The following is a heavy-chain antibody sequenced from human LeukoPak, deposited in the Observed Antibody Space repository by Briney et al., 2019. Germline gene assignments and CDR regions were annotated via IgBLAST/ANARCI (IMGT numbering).Heavy chain of an antibody. J-gene: IGHJ6*02. CDR3: AKTSTVTSWGGYYGMDV. CDR1: GFTFSSYS. CDR2: ISSSSSYI. Sequence: GGPLRLSCAASGFTFSSYSMNWVRQAPGRGLEWVSSISSSSSYIYYADSVKGRFTISRDNAKNSLYLQMNSLRAEDTAVYYCAKTSTVTSWGGYYGMDVWGQGTTVTVSS. D-gene: IGHD4-17*01. V-gene: IGHV3-21*01.